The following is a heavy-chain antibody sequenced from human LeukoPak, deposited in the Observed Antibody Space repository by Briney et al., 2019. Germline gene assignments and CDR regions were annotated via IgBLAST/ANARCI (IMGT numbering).Heavy chain of an antibody. Sequence: SETLSLTCTVSGGSISSSSYYWGWVRQPPGKGLEWIGSIYYSGSTYYNPSLQSRVTISADTSKNQFSLKLSSVTAADTAVYYCARRYCTNGVCYRSGFDIWGQGTMVTVSS. CDR3: ARRYCTNGVCYRSGFDI. D-gene: IGHD2-8*01. CDR2: IYYSGST. V-gene: IGHV4-39*01. J-gene: IGHJ3*02. CDR1: GGSISSSSYY.